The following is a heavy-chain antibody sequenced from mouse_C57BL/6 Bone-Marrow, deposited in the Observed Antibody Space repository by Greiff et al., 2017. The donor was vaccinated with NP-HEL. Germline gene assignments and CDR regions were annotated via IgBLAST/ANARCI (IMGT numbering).Heavy chain of an antibody. V-gene: IGHV1-55*01. J-gene: IGHJ3*01. CDR3: ARSPLYSSGGAWFGD. D-gene: IGHD2-12*01. CDR2: IYPGSGST. Sequence: VQLQQPGAELVKPGASVKMSCKASGYTFTSYWITWVKQRPGQGLEWIGEIYPGSGSTNYNEKFKSKATLTVDTSSSPAYMQLSSLTSEDSAVYDCARSPLYSSGGAWFGDGGQGTLVTVSA. CDR1: GYTFTSYW.